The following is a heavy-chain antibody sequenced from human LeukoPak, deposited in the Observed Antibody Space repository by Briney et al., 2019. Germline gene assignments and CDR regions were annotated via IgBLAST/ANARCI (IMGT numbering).Heavy chain of an antibody. CDR2: INHSGST. CDR3: ARLGGERYYYYYMDV. D-gene: IGHD3-16*01. CDR1: GGSFSGYY. V-gene: IGHV4-34*01. J-gene: IGHJ6*03. Sequence: PSETLSLTCAVYGGSFSGYYWSWIRQPPGKGLEWIGEINHSGSTNYNPSLKSRVTISVDTSKNQFSLKLSSVTAADTAVYYCARLGGERYYYYYMDVWGKGTTVTISS.